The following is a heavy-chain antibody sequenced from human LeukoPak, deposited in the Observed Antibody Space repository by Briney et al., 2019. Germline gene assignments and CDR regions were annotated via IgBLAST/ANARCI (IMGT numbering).Heavy chain of an antibody. CDR1: GGSFSGYY. CDR3: ARSLYSSGWYWDY. Sequence: PSETLSLTCAVYGGSFSGYYWSWIRQPPGKGLEWIGSIYYSGSTYYNPSLKSRVTISVDTSKNQFSLKLSSVTAADTAVYYCARSLYSSGWYWDYWGQGTLVTVSS. V-gene: IGHV4-34*01. D-gene: IGHD6-19*01. J-gene: IGHJ4*02. CDR2: IYYSGST.